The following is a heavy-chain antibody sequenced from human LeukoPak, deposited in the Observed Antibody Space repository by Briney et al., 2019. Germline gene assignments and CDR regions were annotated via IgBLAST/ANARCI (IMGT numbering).Heavy chain of an antibody. CDR3: ARAYDYDYLWGSLAGRPGAFDF. Sequence: GGSLRLSCAASGFTFSSYGMHWVRQAPGKGLEWVAVISYDGSNKYYADSVKGRFTISRDNSKNTLYLQMNSLRVEDTAVYYCARAYDYDYLWGSLAGRPGAFDFWGQGTMVTVSS. CDR2: ISYDGSNK. J-gene: IGHJ3*01. D-gene: IGHD3-16*01. CDR1: GFTFSSYG. V-gene: IGHV3-30*03.